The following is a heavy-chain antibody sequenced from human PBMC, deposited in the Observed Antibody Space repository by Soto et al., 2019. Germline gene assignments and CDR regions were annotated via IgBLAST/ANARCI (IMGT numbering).Heavy chain of an antibody. J-gene: IGHJ4*02. CDR1: GFTFSSYE. CDR3: ARDGPDTAEGLDY. CDR2: ISGSAYTE. D-gene: IGHD5-18*01. V-gene: IGHV3-48*03. Sequence: LRLSCAASGFTFSSYEMNWIRQAPGRGLEWVSYISGSAYTEYYADSVKGRFTISRDNAKNSLFLQMNSLRAEDTAVYYCARDGPDTAEGLDYWGQGTLVTVS.